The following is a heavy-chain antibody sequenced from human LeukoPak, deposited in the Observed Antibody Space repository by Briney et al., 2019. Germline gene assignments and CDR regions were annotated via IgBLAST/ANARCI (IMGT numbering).Heavy chain of an antibody. CDR1: GGPISCFY. J-gene: IGHJ4*02. CDR2: IYYSGST. CDR3: ARGARAGYNLEPFDY. V-gene: IGHV4-59*08. D-gene: IGHD5-24*01. Sequence: KPSETLALTCTVSGGPISCFYWGGIRRPPGEGLGGVGYIYYSGSTNYNPSLKSRVTISVDTSKNQFSLKLSSVTAADTAVYYCARGARAGYNLEPFDYWGQGTLVTVSS.